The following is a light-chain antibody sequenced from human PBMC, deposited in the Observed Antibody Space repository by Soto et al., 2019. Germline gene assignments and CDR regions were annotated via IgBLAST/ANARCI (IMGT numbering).Light chain of an antibody. Sequence: QSVLTQPPSVSAAPGQKVTISCSGSSSNIGNNYVSWYQQLPGTAPKLLIYDNNKRPSGIPDRFSGSKSGTSATLGITGLQTWDEADYYCGTWDSSLSANVFGTGTKVTVL. V-gene: IGLV1-51*01. J-gene: IGLJ1*01. CDR1: SSNIGNNY. CDR3: GTWDSSLSANV. CDR2: DNN.